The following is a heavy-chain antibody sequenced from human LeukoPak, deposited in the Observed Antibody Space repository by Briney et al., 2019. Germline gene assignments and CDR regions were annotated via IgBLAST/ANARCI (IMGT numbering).Heavy chain of an antibody. D-gene: IGHD5-24*01. CDR3: ASEMATINAFDI. Sequence: GGSLRLSCIASGFTFDDYAMHWVRQAPGKGLEWVSGISWNSGSIGYADSVKGRFTISRDNAKNSLYLQMNSLRAEDTALYYCASEMATINAFDIWGQGTMVTVSS. CDR1: GFTFDDYA. V-gene: IGHV3-9*01. J-gene: IGHJ3*02. CDR2: ISWNSGSI.